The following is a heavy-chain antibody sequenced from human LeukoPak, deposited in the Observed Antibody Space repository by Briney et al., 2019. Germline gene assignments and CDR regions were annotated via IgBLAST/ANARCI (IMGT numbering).Heavy chain of an antibody. J-gene: IGHJ4*02. Sequence: GSSVKVSCKASGGTFSSYAISWVRQAPGQGLEWMGGIIPIFGTANYAQKFQGRVTITADESTSTAYMELSSLRSDDTAVYYCATVGYSSSLTHYDYWGQGTLVTVSS. CDR3: ATVGYSSSLTHYDY. CDR2: IIPIFGTA. D-gene: IGHD6-13*01. V-gene: IGHV1-69*01. CDR1: GGTFSSYA.